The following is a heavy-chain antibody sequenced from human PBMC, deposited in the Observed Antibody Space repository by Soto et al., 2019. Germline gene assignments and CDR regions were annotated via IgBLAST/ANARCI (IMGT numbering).Heavy chain of an antibody. V-gene: IGHV1-69*01. CDR2: IIPIFGTA. CDR3: ARGARGWDISGYYYGMDV. D-gene: IGHD1-26*01. Sequence: QVQLVQSGAEVQKPGSSVKVSCKASGGTFSSYAISWVRQAPGQGLEWMGGIIPIFGTANYAQKFQGRVTITADESTSTAYMELSSLRSEDTAVYYCARGARGWDISGYYYGMDVWGQGTTVTVSS. J-gene: IGHJ6*02. CDR1: GGTFSSYA.